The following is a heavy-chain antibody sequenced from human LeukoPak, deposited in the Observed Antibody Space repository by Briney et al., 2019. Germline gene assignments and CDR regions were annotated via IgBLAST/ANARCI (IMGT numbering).Heavy chain of an antibody. V-gene: IGHV3-66*01. CDR1: GFTAGNNY. J-gene: IGHJ4*02. CDR3: ARDPPAVSINTYA. Sequence: GGSLRLSCAASGFTAGNNYMNWVRQAPGKGLEWVSLIFSHGETSYADSVKGRFTVSRDNSKNTLYLQMNGLRVEDTAVYYCARDPPAVSINTYAWGQGTLVTVSS. D-gene: IGHD2-8*01. CDR2: IFSHGET.